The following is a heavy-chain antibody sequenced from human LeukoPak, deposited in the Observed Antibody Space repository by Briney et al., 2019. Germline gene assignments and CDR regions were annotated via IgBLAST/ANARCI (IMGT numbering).Heavy chain of an antibody. CDR3: ARGLYSSSWPGRQGFDP. V-gene: IGHV1-18*01. CDR2: ISAYNGNT. J-gene: IGHJ5*02. CDR1: GYTFTSYG. D-gene: IGHD6-13*01. Sequence: ASVKVSCKASGYTFTSYGISWVRQAPGQGLEWMGWISAYNGNTNYAQKLQGRVTMTTDTSTSTAYMELRSLRSDDTAVYYCARGLYSSSWPGRQGFDPWGQGTLVTVSS.